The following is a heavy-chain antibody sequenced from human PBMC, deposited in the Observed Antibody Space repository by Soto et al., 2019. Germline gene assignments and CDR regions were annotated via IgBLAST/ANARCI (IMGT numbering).Heavy chain of an antibody. V-gene: IGHV4-34*01. CDR1: GGSFSDYY. Sequence: SETLSLTCAVYGGSFSDYYWSWIRQPPGKGLEWIGEINHGGSTNYNPSLKSRIIISVDTSKNQFSLKLSSVTAADTAVYYCANYDYWGQRTLVTVSS. CDR2: INHGGST. J-gene: IGHJ4*02. CDR3: ANYDY.